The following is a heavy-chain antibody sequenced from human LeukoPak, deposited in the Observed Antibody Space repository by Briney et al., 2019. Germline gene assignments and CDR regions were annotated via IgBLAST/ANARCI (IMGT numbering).Heavy chain of an antibody. J-gene: IGHJ4*02. D-gene: IGHD3-22*01. CDR2: IKQDGSEK. CDR3: ARVWGYYYDSSGYSDFDY. Sequence: PPGGSLRLSCAASGFTFSNYWMSWVRQAPGKGLQWVARIKQDGSEKYYVDSVKGRFTISRDNAKNSLYLQVSSLRAEDTAVYYCARVWGYYYDSSGYSDFDYWGQGTLVTVSS. CDR1: GFTFSNYW. V-gene: IGHV3-7*05.